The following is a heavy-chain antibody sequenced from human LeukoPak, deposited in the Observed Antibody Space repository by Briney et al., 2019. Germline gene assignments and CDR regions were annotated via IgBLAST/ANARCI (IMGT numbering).Heavy chain of an antibody. CDR3: ARDYALGSSSSGGPMAN. J-gene: IGHJ4*02. Sequence: PGGSLRLSCAAPAFTFSSYCVSWVRQASGKGLEWVANIKQDGSEKYYVDSVKGRFTISRDNAKNSLCLQMNSLRDDDTAVYYCARDYALGSSSSGGPMANWGQGTLVTVSS. CDR2: IKQDGSEK. V-gene: IGHV3-7*01. D-gene: IGHD1-26*01. CDR1: AFTFSSYC.